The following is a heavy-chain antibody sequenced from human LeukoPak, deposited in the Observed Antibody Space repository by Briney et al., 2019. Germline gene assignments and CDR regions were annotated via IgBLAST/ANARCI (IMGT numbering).Heavy chain of an antibody. CDR2: IYFYGPT. CDR1: GFTVSSSY. Sequence: GGALILSCSASGFTVSSSYMSWVRQAPGKGLEWVSSIYFYGPTFYADSVKGRFTIARDNSNNPLYLQMNSLRGEGSAVSCWARLYVSGSYWFDYWGQGTLVTAST. V-gene: IGHV3-53*01. D-gene: IGHD3-10*01. CDR3: ARLYVSGSYWFDY. J-gene: IGHJ4*02.